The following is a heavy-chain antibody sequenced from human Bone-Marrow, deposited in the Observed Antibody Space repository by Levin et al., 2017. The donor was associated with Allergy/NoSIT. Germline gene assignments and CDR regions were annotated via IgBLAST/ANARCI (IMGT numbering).Heavy chain of an antibody. Sequence: GESLKISCAASGFTSSDFYMSWIRQAPGQGLEWVSYISSREGTKYYGDSVKGRFTIFRDNVKNSVYLQMNSLRAEDTAIYYCARWRGPSYVGYWGQGTQVTVSP. V-gene: IGHV3-11*01. J-gene: IGHJ4*02. D-gene: IGHD3-16*01. CDR2: ISSREGTK. CDR3: ARWRGPSYVGY. CDR1: GFTSSDFY.